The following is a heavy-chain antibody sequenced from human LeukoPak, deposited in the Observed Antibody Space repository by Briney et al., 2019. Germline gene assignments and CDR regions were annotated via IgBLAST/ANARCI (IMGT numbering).Heavy chain of an antibody. V-gene: IGHV3-9*01. CDR1: GFTFDDYA. CDR2: ISWNSGSI. J-gene: IGHJ4*02. Sequence: GGSLRLSCAASGFTFDDYAMHWVRQAPGKGLEWVSGISWNSGSIGYADSVKGRFTISRDNAKNSLYLQMNSLRAEDTALYYCAKSRITMVRGVIGGGTLDYWGQGTLVTVSS. CDR3: AKSRITMVRGVIGGGTLDY. D-gene: IGHD3-10*01.